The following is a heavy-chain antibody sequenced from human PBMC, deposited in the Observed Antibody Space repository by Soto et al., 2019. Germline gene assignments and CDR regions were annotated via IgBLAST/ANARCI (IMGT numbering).Heavy chain of an antibody. CDR1: GASISSDTFY. V-gene: IGHV4-31*02. Sequence: QVQLQESGPGLVKPSQTLSLTCTVSGASISSDTFYWNWVRQHPGKGLEWIGYIYYSGSTYYNPSLKSRVTISVDTSKNQISLSLSSVTAADTALYYCARSWRDITRYYGVDVWGQGTTVTVSS. D-gene: IGHD3-3*01. CDR2: IYYSGST. J-gene: IGHJ6*02. CDR3: ARSWRDITRYYGVDV.